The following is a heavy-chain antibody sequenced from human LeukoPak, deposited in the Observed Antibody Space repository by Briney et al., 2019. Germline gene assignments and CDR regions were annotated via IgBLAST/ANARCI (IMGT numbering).Heavy chain of an antibody. CDR1: GFTVSSNY. D-gene: IGHD3-10*01. CDR2: IYSGGST. V-gene: IGHV3-53*01. CDR3: ARDNLWFGELFSYYYGMDV. J-gene: IGHJ6*02. Sequence: AGGSLRLSCAASGFTVSSNYMSWVRQAPGKGLEWVSVIYSGGSTYYADSVKGRFTISSDNSKNTLYLQMNSLRAEDTAVYYCARDNLWFGELFSYYYGMDVWGQGTTVTVSS.